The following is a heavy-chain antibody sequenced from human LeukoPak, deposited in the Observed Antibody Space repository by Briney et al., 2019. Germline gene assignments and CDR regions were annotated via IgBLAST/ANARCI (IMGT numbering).Heavy chain of an antibody. CDR3: ARAELRYFDWLSNKAWTDAFDI. CDR1: GFTFSSYW. J-gene: IGHJ3*02. V-gene: IGHV3-7*01. Sequence: GGSLRLSCAASGFTFSSYWMSWVRQAPGKGLEWVANIKHDGSEKYYVDSVKGRFTISRDNAKNSLYLQMNSLRAEDTAVYYCARAELRYFDWLSNKAWTDAFDIWGQGTMVTVSS. CDR2: IKHDGSEK. D-gene: IGHD3-9*01.